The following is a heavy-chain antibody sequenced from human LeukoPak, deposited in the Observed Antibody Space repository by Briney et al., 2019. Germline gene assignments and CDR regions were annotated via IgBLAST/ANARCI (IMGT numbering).Heavy chain of an antibody. CDR2: ISSSSSYI. CDR1: GFTFSSNS. CDR3: ASDVVVPAAIDDDAFDI. J-gene: IGHJ3*02. V-gene: IGHV3-21*01. Sequence: GGSLRLSCAASGFTFSSNSMKWVRQAPGKGLEWVSSISSSSSYIYYADSVKGRFTISRDNAKNSLYLQMNSLRAEDTAVYYCASDVVVPAAIDDDAFDIWGQGTMVTVSS. D-gene: IGHD2-2*02.